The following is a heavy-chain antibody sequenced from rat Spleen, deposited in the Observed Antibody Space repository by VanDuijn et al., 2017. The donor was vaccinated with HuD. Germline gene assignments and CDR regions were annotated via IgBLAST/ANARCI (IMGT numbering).Heavy chain of an antibody. J-gene: IGHJ2*01. CDR3: ARLRYTTDYRAYYFDY. CDR1: GFTFSNYG. CDR2: ISTGGGNT. Sequence: EVQLVESDGGLVQPGRSLKLSCAASGFTFSNYGMAWVRQAPTKGLEWVASISTGGGNTYYRDSVKGRFTISRDNAKNTLYLQMDSLRSEDTATYYCARLRYTTDYRAYYFDYWGQGVMVTVSS. V-gene: IGHV5S13*01. D-gene: IGHD1-6*01.